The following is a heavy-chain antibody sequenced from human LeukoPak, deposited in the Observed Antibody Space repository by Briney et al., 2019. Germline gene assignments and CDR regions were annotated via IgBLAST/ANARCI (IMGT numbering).Heavy chain of an antibody. CDR3: ARLTNMEKDVTPTYYMDV. CDR1: GGSISSYY. J-gene: IGHJ6*03. V-gene: IGHV4-59*01. D-gene: IGHD2-8*01. Sequence: SETLSLTCTVSGGSISSYYWSWIRQPPGKGLEWIGYIYYSGRTNYNPSLKSRVAISVDTSKNQFSLKLSSVTAADTAVYYCARLTNMEKDVTPTYYMDVWGKGTTVTVSS. CDR2: IYYSGRT.